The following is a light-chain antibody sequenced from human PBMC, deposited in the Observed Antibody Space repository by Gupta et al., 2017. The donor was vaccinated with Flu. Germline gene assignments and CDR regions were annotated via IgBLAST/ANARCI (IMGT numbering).Light chain of an antibody. CDR3: QQVGSSPYT. J-gene: IGKJ2*01. CDR2: GAS. CDR1: QSISHNY. Sequence: ATLSLSPGERGTHSCRASQSISHNYLAWYQQKRGQPPRLLIYGASNRATGIPDRFSGSGSGTEFTLTINRREPEDFGVYYCQQVGSSPYTFGQGNKLEIK. V-gene: IGKV3-20*01.